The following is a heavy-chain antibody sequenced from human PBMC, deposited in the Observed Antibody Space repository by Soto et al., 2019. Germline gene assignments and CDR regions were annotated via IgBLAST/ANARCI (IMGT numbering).Heavy chain of an antibody. J-gene: IGHJ4*02. CDR3: ARGPIRYSSEHNCAA. V-gene: IGHV4-61*01. D-gene: IGHD6-19*01. Sequence: PSATLSLTCSVDGATVSSGSFYWSLIRQPPGKGLAWIGFIYNNETFNYNPSLKSRVTLSVDTSKHQFSLKLSSVTAADTAVYYGARGPIRYSSEHNCAAWGKGARVTGS. CDR2: IYNNETF. CDR1: GATVSSGSFY.